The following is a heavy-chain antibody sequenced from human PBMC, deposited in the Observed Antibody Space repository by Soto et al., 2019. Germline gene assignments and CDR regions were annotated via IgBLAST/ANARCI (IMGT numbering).Heavy chain of an antibody. V-gene: IGHV3-73*01. Sequence: PGGSLRLSCAASGFTFSGSAMHWVLQASGKGLEWVGRIRSKANSYATAYTASVKGRFTISRDDSKNTAYLQMNSPKTEDTAVYYCTRHGAVAGIGYWGQGTLVTVSS. CDR1: GFTFSGSA. D-gene: IGHD6-13*01. CDR3: TRHGAVAGIGY. CDR2: IRSKANSYAT. J-gene: IGHJ4*02.